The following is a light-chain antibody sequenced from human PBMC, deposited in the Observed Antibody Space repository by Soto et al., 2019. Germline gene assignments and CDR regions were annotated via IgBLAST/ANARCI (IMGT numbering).Light chain of an antibody. Sequence: QVSLSPASLSASMGDRVTITCRASQSISSYLNWYQQKPGKAPKLLIYAASSLQSGVPSRFSGSGSGTDFTLTISSLQPEDFATYYCQQSYSTPITFGQGTRLEIK. CDR2: AAS. J-gene: IGKJ5*01. CDR1: QSISSY. CDR3: QQSYSTPIT. V-gene: IGKV1-39*01.